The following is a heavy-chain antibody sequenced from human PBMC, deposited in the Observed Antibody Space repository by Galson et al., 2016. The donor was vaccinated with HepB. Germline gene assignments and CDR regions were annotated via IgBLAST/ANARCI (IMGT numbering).Heavy chain of an antibody. D-gene: IGHD2-8*02. J-gene: IGHJ5*02. CDR2: MYYSGKT. CDR3: APLGYCTAGTCYKVS. CDR1: GGSISRSSDC. Sequence: ETLSLTCSVSGGSISRSSDCWGWIRQPPGKGLEWIGTMYYSGKTSYISSLKSRVTISVDRSKSHFSVKLTSVTAADTAVYYCAPLGYCTAGTCYKVSWGQGTLVTVSS. V-gene: IGHV4-39*07.